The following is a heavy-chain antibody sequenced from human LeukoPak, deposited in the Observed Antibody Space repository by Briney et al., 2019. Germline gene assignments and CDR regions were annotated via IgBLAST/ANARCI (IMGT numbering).Heavy chain of an antibody. CDR1: GFTFSSYS. CDR2: IYSGGST. CDR3: AMDYDQHGMDV. Sequence: GGSLRLSCAASGFTFSSYSMNWVRQAPGKGLEWVSVIYSGGSTYYADSVKGRFTISRDNSKNTLYLQMNSLRAEDTAVYYCAMDYDQHGMDVWGQGTTVTVSS. V-gene: IGHV3-53*01. D-gene: IGHD4-17*01. J-gene: IGHJ6*02.